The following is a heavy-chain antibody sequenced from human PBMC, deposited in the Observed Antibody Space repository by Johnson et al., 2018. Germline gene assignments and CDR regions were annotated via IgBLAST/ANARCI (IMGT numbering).Heavy chain of an antibody. V-gene: IGHV3-30-3*01. D-gene: IGHD2-15*01. J-gene: IGHJ3*02. CDR1: GFSFRRFA. CDR2: ISFDGSTE. Sequence: QPGRSLRLSCEASGFSFRRFAMYWVRQAPGKGLGWVALISFDGSTEQYLDSVEGRFNISRDNSKNTLYLQMNSLRAEDTAVYYCARKGWVVAATRAVDIWGQGTMVTVSS. CDR3: ARKGWVVAATRAVDI.